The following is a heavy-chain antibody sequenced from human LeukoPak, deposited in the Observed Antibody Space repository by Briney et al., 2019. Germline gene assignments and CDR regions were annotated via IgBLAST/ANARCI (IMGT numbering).Heavy chain of an antibody. Sequence: ASVKVSCKVSGYTLTELSMHWVRQAPGKGLEWMGVFDPEDGETIYAQKFQGRVTMTEDTSTDTAYMELSSLRSEDTAVYYCATPPGITGTYGTDYYGMDVWGQGTTVTVSS. CDR3: ATPPGITGTYGTDYYGMDV. V-gene: IGHV1-24*01. D-gene: IGHD1-7*01. J-gene: IGHJ6*02. CDR2: FDPEDGET. CDR1: GYTLTELS.